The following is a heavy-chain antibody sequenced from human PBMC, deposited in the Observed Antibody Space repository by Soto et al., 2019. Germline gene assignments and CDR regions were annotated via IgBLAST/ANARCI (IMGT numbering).Heavy chain of an antibody. CDR3: AKDQASGQGSFDS. V-gene: IGHV3-23*01. CDR2: ISGSGGST. D-gene: IGHD3-10*01. J-gene: IGHJ4*02. CDR1: GFTFSSYA. Sequence: GGSLRLSCAACGFTFSSYAMSWVRQAPGKGLEWVSAISGSGGSTYYADSVKGRFTISRDNSKNTLFLQMNSLRADDTAVYYCAKDQASGQGSFDSWGQGTLVTVSS.